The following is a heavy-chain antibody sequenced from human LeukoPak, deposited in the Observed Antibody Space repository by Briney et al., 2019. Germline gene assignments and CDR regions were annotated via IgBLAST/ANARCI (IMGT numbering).Heavy chain of an antibody. D-gene: IGHD1-26*01. J-gene: IGHJ1*01. CDR2: MSAYNVNT. V-gene: IGHV1-18*01. CDR3: ARGVLGATTYFQQ. Sequence: GASVKVSCKASGYTFTTYGISWVRQAPGQGLEWMGWMSAYNVNTNYAQNFQGRVTMTTDTSTSTAYMELRSLRSDDTAVYFCARGVLGATTYFQQWGQGTLVTVSS. CDR1: GYTFTTYG.